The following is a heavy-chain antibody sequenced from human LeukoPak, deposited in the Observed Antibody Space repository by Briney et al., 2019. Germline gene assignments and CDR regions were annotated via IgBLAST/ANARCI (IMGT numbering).Heavy chain of an antibody. V-gene: IGHV4-39*07. Sequence: SETLPLTCTVSGGSISSSSYYWGWIRQPPGKGLEWIGSIYYSGSTYYNPSLKSRVTISVDTSKNQFSLKLSSVTAADTAVYYCARVPPYYDRGVFCWGQGTMVTVSS. D-gene: IGHD3-22*01. CDR1: GGSISSSSYY. CDR3: ARVPPYYDRGVFC. CDR2: IYYSGST. J-gene: IGHJ3*01.